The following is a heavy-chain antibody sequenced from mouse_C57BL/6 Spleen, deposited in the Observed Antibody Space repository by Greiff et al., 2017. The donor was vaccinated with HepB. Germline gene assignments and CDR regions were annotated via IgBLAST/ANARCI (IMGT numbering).Heavy chain of an antibody. D-gene: IGHD1-1*02. J-gene: IGHJ2*01. V-gene: IGHV5-9*01. Sequence: EVMLVESGGGLVKPGGSLKLSCAASGFTFSSYTMSWVRQTPEKRLEWVATISGGGGNTYYPDNVKGRFTISRDNAKNTTYLQMSSLRSEDAALYYCARHNNGGGSFDYWGQGTTLTVSS. CDR3: ARHNNGGGSFDY. CDR2: ISGGGGNT. CDR1: GFTFSSYT.